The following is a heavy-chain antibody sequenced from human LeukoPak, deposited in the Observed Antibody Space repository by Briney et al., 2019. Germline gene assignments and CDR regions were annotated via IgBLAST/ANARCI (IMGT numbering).Heavy chain of an antibody. V-gene: IGHV3-30*04. Sequence: GGSLRLSCAASGFTFSSYVMHWVRQAPGKGLEWVAVISYDGSNKYYADSVKGRFTISRDNSKNTLYLQMNSLRAEDTAVYYCARDYLMTAVYFYYFEYLGQGTLVTVSS. CDR2: ISYDGSNK. D-gene: IGHD2/OR15-2a*01. J-gene: IGHJ4*02. CDR1: GFTFSSYV. CDR3: ARDYLMTAVYFYYFEY.